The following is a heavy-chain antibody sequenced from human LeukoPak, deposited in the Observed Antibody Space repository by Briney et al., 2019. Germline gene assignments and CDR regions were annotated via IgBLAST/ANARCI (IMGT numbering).Heavy chain of an antibody. J-gene: IGHJ5*02. CDR1: GLPFSSYS. D-gene: IGHD2-8*01. CDR3: ARDKYCTNGVCTNWFDP. Sequence: GGSLRLSCAASGLPFSSYSMNWVRQAPGKGLEWVSSISSSSSYIYYAASVKGRFTITRDNAKNSLYLQMNSLRAEDTAVYYCARDKYCTNGVCTNWFDPWGQGTLVTVSS. CDR2: ISSSSSYI. V-gene: IGHV3-21*01.